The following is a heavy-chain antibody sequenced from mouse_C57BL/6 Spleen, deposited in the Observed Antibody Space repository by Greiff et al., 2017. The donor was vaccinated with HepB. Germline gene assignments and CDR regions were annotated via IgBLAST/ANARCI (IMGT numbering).Heavy chain of an antibody. CDR2: INYEGSST. V-gene: IGHV5-16*01. CDR3: ARDFYGSSYFDY. CDR1: GFTFSDYY. J-gene: IGHJ2*01. Sequence: VQLKESGGGLVQPGSSVKLSCTASGFTFSDYYMAWVRQVHEKGLEWVANINYEGSSTYYLDYLKNRITMSRDNAKNIPYMQLSSLKSEDTATYYCARDFYGSSYFDYWGQGTTLTVSS. D-gene: IGHD1-1*01.